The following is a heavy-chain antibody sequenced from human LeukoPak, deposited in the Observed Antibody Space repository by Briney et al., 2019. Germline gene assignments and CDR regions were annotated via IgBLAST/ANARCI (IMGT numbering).Heavy chain of an antibody. CDR2: ISWNSGSI. J-gene: IGHJ4*02. CDR1: GFTFSSYA. CDR3: AKDTEYSGSYVLDY. V-gene: IGHV3-9*01. D-gene: IGHD1-26*01. Sequence: GRSLRLSCAASGFTFSSYAMHWVRQAPGKGLEWVSGISWNSGSIGYADSVKGRFTISRDNAKNSLYLQMNSLRAEDTALYYCAKDTEYSGSYVLDYWGQGTLVTVSS.